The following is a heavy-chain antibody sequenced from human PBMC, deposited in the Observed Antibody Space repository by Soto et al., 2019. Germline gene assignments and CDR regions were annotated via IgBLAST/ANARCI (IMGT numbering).Heavy chain of an antibody. Sequence: QLQLQESGPGLVQPSETLSLTCTVSGDSVISDHYYWAWIRQPPGKGLEWIGNMHYTGETYQNPSLRIRVTIFVDTSETQVSLKLTSVTAADAAMYYCGRQGGNKFDYWGQGTLVTVSS. D-gene: IGHD1-1*01. CDR1: GDSVISDHYY. V-gene: IGHV4-39*01. J-gene: IGHJ4*02. CDR3: GRQGGNKFDY. CDR2: MHYTGET.